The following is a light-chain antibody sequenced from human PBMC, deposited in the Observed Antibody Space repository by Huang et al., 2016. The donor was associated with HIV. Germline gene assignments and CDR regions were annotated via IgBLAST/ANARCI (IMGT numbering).Light chain of an antibody. Sequence: EIVMTQSPATLSVSPGERATLSCRASQSVSSNLAWYQHKPGQAARLLIYAASARDSGIPARFSGSGSGTEFTRTSSSLQSEDYAVYYCHQYNNWPQTFGQGTKVEIK. CDR2: AAS. V-gene: IGKV3-15*01. CDR1: QSVSSN. J-gene: IGKJ1*01. CDR3: HQYNNWPQT.